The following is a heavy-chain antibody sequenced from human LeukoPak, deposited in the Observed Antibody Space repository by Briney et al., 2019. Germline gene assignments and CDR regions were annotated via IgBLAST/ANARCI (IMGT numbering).Heavy chain of an antibody. CDR2: IIPILGIA. D-gene: IGHD3-10*01. J-gene: IGHJ4*02. Sequence: EASVKVSCKASGGTFSSYAISWVRQAPGQGLEWMGRIIPILGIANYAQKIQGRVTITADKSTSTAYMELSSLRSEDTAVYYCARVGGNYYGSGSYSLDYWGQGTLVTVSS. CDR3: ARVGGNYYGSGSYSLDY. V-gene: IGHV1-69*04. CDR1: GGTFSSYA.